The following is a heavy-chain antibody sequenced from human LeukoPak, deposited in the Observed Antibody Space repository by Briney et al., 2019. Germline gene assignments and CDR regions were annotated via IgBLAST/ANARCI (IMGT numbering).Heavy chain of an antibody. J-gene: IGHJ4*02. CDR2: ISHSGYDI. V-gene: IGHV3-21*01. CDR3: ANHLACGSTTCPSFDH. D-gene: IGHD2-2*01. Sequence: GGSLRLSCAASGFTFSRYSMNWVRQAPGKGLEWVSSISHSGYDIYYADSVKGRFTISRDNAKNSLSLQMNNLRIDDTAVYYCANHLACGSTTCPSFDHWGQGTLVTVSS. CDR1: GFTFSRYS.